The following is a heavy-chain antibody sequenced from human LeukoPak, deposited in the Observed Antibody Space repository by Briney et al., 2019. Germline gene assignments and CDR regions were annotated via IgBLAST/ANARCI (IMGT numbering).Heavy chain of an antibody. D-gene: IGHD1-26*01. CDR2: IIPIFGTA. CDR3: ARVIEGSGSRNWFDP. J-gene: IGHJ5*02. CDR1: GGTFGSYA. Sequence: GASVKVSCKASGGTFGSYAISWVRQAPGQGLEWMGGIIPIFGTANYAQKFQGRVTITADESTSTAYMELSSLRSEDTAVYYCARVIEGSGSRNWFDPWGQGTLVTVSS. V-gene: IGHV1-69*13.